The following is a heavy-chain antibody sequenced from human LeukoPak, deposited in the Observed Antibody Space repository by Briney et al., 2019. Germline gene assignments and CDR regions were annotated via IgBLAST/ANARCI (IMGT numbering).Heavy chain of an antibody. J-gene: IGHJ6*03. CDR1: GFTFDDYG. Sequence: GGSLRLSCAASGFTFDDYGMHWVRQAPGKGLEWVSGISWNSGSIGYADSVKGRFTISRDNAKNSLYLQMNSLRAEDTALYYCAKDKRAYYYYYMDVWGKGTTVTVSS. CDR2: ISWNSGSI. CDR3: AKDKRAYYYYYMDV. V-gene: IGHV3-9*01.